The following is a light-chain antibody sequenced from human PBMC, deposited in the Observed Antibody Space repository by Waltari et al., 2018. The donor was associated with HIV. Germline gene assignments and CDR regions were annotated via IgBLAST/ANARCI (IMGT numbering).Light chain of an antibody. CDR2: ATI. CDR3: QSYDSSLTMV. Sequence: QSVLTQPPSVSGAPGQRVTISCTGGSPHIGAGYDVHWYQRLPGTAPKLLIFATINRPSGVPDRFSGSSSGTSASLAITGLQAEDEADYYCQSYDSSLTMVFGGGTKVTVL. J-gene: IGLJ2*01. CDR1: SPHIGAGYD. V-gene: IGLV1-40*01.